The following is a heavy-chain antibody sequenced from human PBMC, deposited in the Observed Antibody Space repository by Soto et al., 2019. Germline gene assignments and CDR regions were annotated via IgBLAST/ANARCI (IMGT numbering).Heavy chain of an antibody. D-gene: IGHD2-15*01. Sequence: ASVKVSCKASGGTFSSYAISWVRQAPGQGLEWMGGIIPIFGTANYAQKFQGRVTITADESTSTANKELSNLRSEDTAVYYCARGGVVVVAATDATNFDYWGQGTLVTVSS. J-gene: IGHJ4*02. V-gene: IGHV1-69*13. CDR1: GGTFSSYA. CDR3: ARGGVVVVAATDATNFDY. CDR2: IIPIFGTA.